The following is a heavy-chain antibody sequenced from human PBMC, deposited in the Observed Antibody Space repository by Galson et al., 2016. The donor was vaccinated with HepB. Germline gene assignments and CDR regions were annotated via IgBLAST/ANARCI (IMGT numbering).Heavy chain of an antibody. CDR2: IKQDGSEK. CDR3: ARDSWDIVVVSPAMFTFDI. Sequence: SLRLSCAVSGFTFRSYWMSWVRQAPGRGLEWVANIKQDGSEKYYLDSVKGRFTISRDNAKNSLSLQMNSLRVEDTAVYHCARDSWDIVVVSPAMFTFDIWGQGTMVTVSS. V-gene: IGHV3-7*01. D-gene: IGHD2-2*01. CDR1: GFTFRSYW. J-gene: IGHJ3*02.